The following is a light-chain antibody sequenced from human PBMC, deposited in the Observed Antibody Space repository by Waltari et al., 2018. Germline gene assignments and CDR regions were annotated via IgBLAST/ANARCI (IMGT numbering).Light chain of an antibody. J-gene: IGLJ2*01. V-gene: IGLV2-8*01. CDR1: SHDVGYY. Sequence: QSALTQPPSASGSPGQSVTISCPGTSHDVGYYVPWYQQHPGKAPKLMISEVTKRPSGVPDRFSGSKSGNTASLTVSGLQAEDEADYYCSSYAGSNNLVFGGGTKLTVL. CDR3: SSYAGSNNLV. CDR2: EVT.